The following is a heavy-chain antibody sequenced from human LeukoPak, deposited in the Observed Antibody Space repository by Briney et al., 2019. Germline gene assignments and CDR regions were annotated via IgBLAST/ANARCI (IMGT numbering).Heavy chain of an antibody. CDR2: IYYSGST. J-gene: IGHJ6*02. CDR1: GGSISSYY. V-gene: IGHV4-59*01. Sequence: SETLSLTCTVSGGSISSYYWSWIRQPPGKGLEWIGYIYYSGSTNHNPSLKSRVTISVDTSKNQFSLKLSSVTAADTAVYYCARAEGAVTPYYYYGMDVWGQGTTVTVSS. CDR3: ARAEGAVTPYYYYGMDV. D-gene: IGHD4-17*01.